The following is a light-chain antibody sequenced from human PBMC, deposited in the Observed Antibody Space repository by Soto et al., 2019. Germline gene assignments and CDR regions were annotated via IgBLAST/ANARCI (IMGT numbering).Light chain of an antibody. J-gene: IGKJ1*01. CDR3: QQRLNWPPG. Sequence: EIFLTQSPDTLSLSPGERATLSCRASQSVTNYIAWYQQRPGQAPRLLIYDASNRTTGVPARFSGSGSGTDFTLTISDLEPADFGLYYCQQRLNWPPGFGRGTKVEIK. CDR2: DAS. V-gene: IGKV3-11*01. CDR1: QSVTNY.